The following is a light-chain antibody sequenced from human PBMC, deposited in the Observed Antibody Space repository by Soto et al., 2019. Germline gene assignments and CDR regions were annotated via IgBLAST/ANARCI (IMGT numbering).Light chain of an antibody. CDR1: QSISSW. Sequence: DIQMTQSPSTLSASVGDRATITCRASQSISSWLAWYQQKPGKAPKLLIYDASSLESGVPSRFSGSGSGTEFTLTISSLQPDDFATYACQQYNDDPITVGQGTRLEIK. V-gene: IGKV1-5*01. CDR2: DAS. J-gene: IGKJ5*01. CDR3: QQYNDDPIT.